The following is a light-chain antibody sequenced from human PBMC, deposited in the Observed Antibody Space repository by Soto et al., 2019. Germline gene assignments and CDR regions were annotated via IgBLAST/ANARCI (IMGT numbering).Light chain of an antibody. CDR3: QQYNNWPANT. J-gene: IGKJ2*01. CDR1: QSVSSN. Sequence: EIVMTQSPATLSVSPGERATLSCRASQSVSSNLAWYQQKPGQAPRLLIYGASTRATGIPARFSGSGSGTEFTLTISSLQSEDSAVYYCQQYNNWPANTFGQGTKLEIK. CDR2: GAS. V-gene: IGKV3-15*01.